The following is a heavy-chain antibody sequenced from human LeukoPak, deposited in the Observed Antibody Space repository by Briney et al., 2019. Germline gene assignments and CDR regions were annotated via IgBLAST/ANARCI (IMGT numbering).Heavy chain of an antibody. CDR2: ISSRSSSM. V-gene: IGHV3-48*02. D-gene: IGHD4-17*01. CDR1: GFTLSTYS. J-gene: IGHJ4*02. CDR3: ARGATVTSPLDY. Sequence: GGSLRLSCAASGFTLSTYSMNWVRQAPGKGLEWVSYISSRSSSMSYSFSVKGQFIISRDNAKNSLYLQMNRLRDEDTAVYFCARGATVTSPLDYWGQGTLVTVSS.